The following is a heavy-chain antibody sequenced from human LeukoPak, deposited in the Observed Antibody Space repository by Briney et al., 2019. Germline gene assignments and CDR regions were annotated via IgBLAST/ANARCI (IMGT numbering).Heavy chain of an antibody. CDR2: ISGSGTNT. CDR3: AIGPGGLFDY. CDR1: GFTFSSYA. D-gene: IGHD4-23*01. Sequence: GESLRLSCAASGFTFSSYAMSWVRQAPGKGLEWVSAISGSGTNTYYADSVKGRFTISRDNSKNTLYLQMNSLRAEDTAVYYCAIGPGGLFDYWGQGTLVTVSS. J-gene: IGHJ4*02. V-gene: IGHV3-23*01.